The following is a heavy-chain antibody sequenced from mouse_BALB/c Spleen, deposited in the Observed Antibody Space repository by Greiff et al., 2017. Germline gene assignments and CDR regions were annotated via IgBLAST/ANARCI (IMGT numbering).Heavy chain of an antibody. CDR2: ISSGGST. CDR3: ARDYYGSSYDAMDY. CDR1: GFTFSSYA. D-gene: IGHD1-1*01. Sequence: EVQGVESGGGLVKPGGSLKLSCAASGFTFSSYAMSWVRQTPEKRLEWVASISSGGSTYYPDSVKGRFTISRDNARNILYLQMSSLRSEDTAMYYCARDYYGSSYDAMDYWGQGTSVTVSS. J-gene: IGHJ4*01. V-gene: IGHV5-6-5*01.